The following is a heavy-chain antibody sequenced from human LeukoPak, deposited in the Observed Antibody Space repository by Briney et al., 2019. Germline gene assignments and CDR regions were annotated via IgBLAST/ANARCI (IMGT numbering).Heavy chain of an antibody. Sequence: ASVKVSCKASGYTFTSYAMNWVRQAPGQGLEWMGWINTNTGNPTYAQGFTGRFVFSLDTSDSTAYLQISSLKAEDTAVYYCAREPAYSGYDGSDYWGQGTLVTVSS. V-gene: IGHV7-4-1*02. D-gene: IGHD5-12*01. J-gene: IGHJ4*02. CDR1: GYTFTSYA. CDR2: INTNTGNP. CDR3: AREPAYSGYDGSDY.